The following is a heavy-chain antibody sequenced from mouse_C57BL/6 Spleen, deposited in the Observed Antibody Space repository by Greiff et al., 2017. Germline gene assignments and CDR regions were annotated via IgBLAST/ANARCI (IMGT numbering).Heavy chain of an antibody. V-gene: IGHV1-5*01. CDR1: GYTFTSYW. CDR3: TRSLYYYGSSPLDY. Sequence: EVQLQQSGTVLARPGASVKMSCKTSGYTFTSYWMHWVKQRPGQGLEWIGAIYPGNSDTSYNQKFKGKAKLTAVTSASTAYMELSSLTNEDSAVYYCTRSLYYYGSSPLDYWGQGTTLTVSS. J-gene: IGHJ2*01. CDR2: IYPGNSDT. D-gene: IGHD1-1*01.